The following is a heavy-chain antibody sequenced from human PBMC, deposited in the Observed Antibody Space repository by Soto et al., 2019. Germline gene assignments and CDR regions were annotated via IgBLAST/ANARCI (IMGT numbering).Heavy chain of an antibody. CDR3: ARMRIEVLWDGYNPPSRYYYYYGMDV. D-gene: IGHD3-16*01. J-gene: IGHJ6*02. Sequence: GPTLVNPTQTLTLTCTFTGFSLSTSGMCVSWIRQPPGKALEWLALIDWDDNKYYSTSLKTRLTISTDTSKNQVVLTMTNMDPVDTATYYCARMRIEVLWDGYNPPSRYYYYYGMDVWGQGTTVTVS. CDR2: IDWDDNK. CDR1: GFSLSTSGMC. V-gene: IGHV2-70*01.